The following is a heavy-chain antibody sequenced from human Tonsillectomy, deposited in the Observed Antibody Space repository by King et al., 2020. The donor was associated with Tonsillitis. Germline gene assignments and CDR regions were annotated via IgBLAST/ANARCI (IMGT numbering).Heavy chain of an antibody. CDR1: GFSFSSYS. V-gene: IGHV3-48*04. J-gene: IGHJ4*02. CDR2: ISSSGSTV. D-gene: IGHD5-18*01. CDR3: ARHAPHEGYSYGYHQYYFDY. Sequence: VQLVESGGVFVQPGGSLRLSRAASGFSFSSYSMSWVRQAPGKGLEWLSYISSSGSTVYYADSVKGRFTISRDNVKDSLYLQMNSLRAEDTAVYYCARHAPHEGYSYGYHQYYFDYWGQGTLVTVSS.